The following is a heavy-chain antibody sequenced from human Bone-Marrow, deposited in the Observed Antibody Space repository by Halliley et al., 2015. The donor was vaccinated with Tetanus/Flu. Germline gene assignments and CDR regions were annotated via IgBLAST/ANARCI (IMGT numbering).Heavy chain of an antibody. J-gene: IGHJ6*02. D-gene: IGHD3-16*01. CDR2: ITSRNAFS. CDR3: VRAFRDDYYYAGMDV. V-gene: IGHV3-21*01. Sequence: SAITSRNAFSFYGDSVGGRFTISRGNTKKSVFLQINSLRPEDTGVYHCVRAFRDDYYYAGMDVWGQGTTVTVSS.